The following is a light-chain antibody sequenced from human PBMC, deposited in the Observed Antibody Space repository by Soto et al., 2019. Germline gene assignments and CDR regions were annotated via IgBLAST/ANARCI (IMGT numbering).Light chain of an antibody. CDR3: QSYDSCLSVLV. V-gene: IGLV1-40*01. J-gene: IGLJ2*01. CDR1: SSNIGAGYD. CDR2: GNS. Sequence: QSVLTQPPSVSGAPGQRVTISCTGSSSNIGAGYDVHWYQQLPGTAPKLLIYGNSNRPSGVPDRFSGSKSGTSASLAITGLQAEDEADYYCQSYDSCLSVLVFGGGTKLTVL.